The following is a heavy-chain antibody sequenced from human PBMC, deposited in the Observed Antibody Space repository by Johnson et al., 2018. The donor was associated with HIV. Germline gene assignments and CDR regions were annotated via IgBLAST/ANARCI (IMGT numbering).Heavy chain of an antibody. V-gene: IGHV3-15*01. D-gene: IGHD3-22*01. J-gene: IGHJ3*02. CDR3: TTVMIVGDAFDI. CDR2: IKSKTDGGTT. Sequence: VQLVESGGGLVQPGGSLRLSCAASGFTVSSNYMSWVRQAPGKGLEWVGRIKSKTDGGTTDYAAPVTGRFTISRDDSKNTLYLQMNSLKTEDTAVYYCTTVMIVGDAFDIWGQGTMVTVSS. CDR1: GFTVSSNY.